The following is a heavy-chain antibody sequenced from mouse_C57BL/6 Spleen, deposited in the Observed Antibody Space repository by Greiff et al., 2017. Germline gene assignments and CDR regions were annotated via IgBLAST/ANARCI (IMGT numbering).Heavy chain of an antibody. Sequence: VQLQQSGAELVKPGASVKMSCKASGYTFTSYWITWVKQRPGQGLEWIGDIYPGSGSTNYNEKFKGKATLTVDTSSSTAYMQLSSLTSEASAVXYCARGRGYYGSSYGDYWGQGTTLTVSS. J-gene: IGHJ2*01. CDR3: ARGRGYYGSSYGDY. CDR1: GYTFTSYW. D-gene: IGHD1-1*01. V-gene: IGHV1-55*01. CDR2: IYPGSGST.